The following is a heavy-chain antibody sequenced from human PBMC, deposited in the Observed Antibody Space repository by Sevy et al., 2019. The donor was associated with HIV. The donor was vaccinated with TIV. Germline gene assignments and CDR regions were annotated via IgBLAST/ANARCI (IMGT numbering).Heavy chain of an antibody. D-gene: IGHD3-16*01. V-gene: IGHV3-7*01. Sequence: GGPLRLSCAASGFSFSTYWMTWVRQAPGKGLEWVATMNQDGTERDYVDSVKDRFTISRDNTKTSLFLQMNSLSAEDTGVYYCVREGLGGFSYSLDCWGQGTLVTVSS. CDR1: GFSFSTYW. J-gene: IGHJ4*02. CDR3: VREGLGGFSYSLDC. CDR2: MNQDGTER.